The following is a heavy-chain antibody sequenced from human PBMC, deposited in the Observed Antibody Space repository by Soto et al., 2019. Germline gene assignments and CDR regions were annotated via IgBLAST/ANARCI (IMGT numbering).Heavy chain of an antibody. J-gene: IGHJ6*02. CDR3: ARSPTYYYGSGSYAPSPATNYGTDV. D-gene: IGHD3-10*01. CDR1: GFSLSTSGMC. Sequence: SGPTLVNPTQTLTLTCTFSGFSLSTSGMCVSWIRQPPGKALEWLALIDWDDDKYYSTSLKTRLTISKDTSKNQVVLTMTNMDPVDTATYYCARSPTYYYGSGSYAPSPATNYGTDVWGQGTTVTVSS. CDR2: IDWDDDK. V-gene: IGHV2-70*01.